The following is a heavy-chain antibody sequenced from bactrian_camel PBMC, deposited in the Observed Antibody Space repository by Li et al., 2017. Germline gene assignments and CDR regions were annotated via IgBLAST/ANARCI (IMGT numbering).Heavy chain of an antibody. CDR1: GYAYWNCV. D-gene: IGHD3*01. V-gene: IGHV3-1*01. J-gene: IGHJ4*01. Sequence: VQLVESGGGSVQAGGSLRLSCAASGYAYWNCVVWFREAPGRDREAVASINRDGGRTHYGDSIKGRFTISRDYAKNTLYLQMNSLTFEDSGTYYCAAGESAWGDPLITGARGPRSPSP. CDR3: AAGESAWGDPLIT. CDR2: INRDGGRT.